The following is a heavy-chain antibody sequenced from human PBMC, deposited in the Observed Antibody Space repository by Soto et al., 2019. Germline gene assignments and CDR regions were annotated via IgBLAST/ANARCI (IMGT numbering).Heavy chain of an antibody. CDR3: ARYVIFGTKGGSFYI. CDR1: WFNFRIYS. Sequence: PGAPLRLSCGTSWFNFRIYSMHWVRQSPGKGLEWVAVMWYDGTNKYYEESVKGRFTISRDNSENTLYLQMNSLRVEDTAVYYCARYVIFGTKGGSFYIWVHGTLAT. CDR2: MWYDGTNK. D-gene: IGHD3-3*01. V-gene: IGHV3-33*01. J-gene: IGHJ3*02.